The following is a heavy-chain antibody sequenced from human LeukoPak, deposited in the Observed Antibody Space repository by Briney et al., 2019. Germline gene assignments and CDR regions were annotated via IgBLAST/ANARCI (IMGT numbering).Heavy chain of an antibody. CDR1: GGSFSGYY. CDR2: INHSGGT. D-gene: IGHD2-21*02. V-gene: IGHV4-34*01. CDR3: ARTYCGGDCRGYYYSYYMDV. J-gene: IGHJ6*03. Sequence: PSETLSLTCAVYGGSFSGYYWSWIRQPPGKGLEWIGEINHSGGTNYNPSLKSRVTISVDTSKNQFSLKLSSVTAADTAVYYCARTYCGGDCRGYYYSYYMDVWGKGTTVTISS.